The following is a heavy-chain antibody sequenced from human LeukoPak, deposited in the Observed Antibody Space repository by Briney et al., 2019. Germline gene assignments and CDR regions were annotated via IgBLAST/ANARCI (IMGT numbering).Heavy chain of an antibody. J-gene: IGHJ4*02. CDR1: GYTFTSYG. Sequence: ASVKVSCKASGYTFTSYGISWVRQAPGQGLEWMGWISACNGNTNYAQRLQGRVTMTTDTSTSTVYMELRSLRSDDTAVYYCARDKNWKPDYWGQGTLVTVSS. V-gene: IGHV1-18*01. CDR3: ARDKNWKPDY. CDR2: ISACNGNT. D-gene: IGHD1-1*01.